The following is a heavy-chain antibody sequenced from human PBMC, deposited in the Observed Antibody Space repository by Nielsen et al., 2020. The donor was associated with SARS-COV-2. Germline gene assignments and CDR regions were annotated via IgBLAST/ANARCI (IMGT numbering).Heavy chain of an antibody. J-gene: IGHJ4*02. CDR2: ISWNSGSI. CDR1: GFIFSSYA. CDR3: AKDISLGGYGYGY. V-gene: IGHV3-9*01. Sequence: GGSLRLSCTASGFIFSSYAMSWVRQAPGKGLEWVSGISWNSGSIGYADSVKGRFTISRDNAKNSLYLQMNSLRAEDTALYYCAKDISLGGYGYGYWGQGTLVTVSS. D-gene: IGHD1-26*01.